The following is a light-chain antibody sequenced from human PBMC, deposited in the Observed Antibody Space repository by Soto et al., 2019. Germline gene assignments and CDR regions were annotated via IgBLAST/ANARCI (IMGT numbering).Light chain of an antibody. CDR1: QNVRSN. J-gene: IGKJ1*01. CDR2: TAS. CDR3: LKYNNWVPT. Sequence: EIVMPKSPATMSVSPGERGPLPRRASQNVRSNLAWYQQKPGQPPRLLIYTASTRATGIPARFSGSGSGTEFTLTITSLQSDEFAIYYCLKYNNWVPTVGLGTKV. V-gene: IGKV3-15*01.